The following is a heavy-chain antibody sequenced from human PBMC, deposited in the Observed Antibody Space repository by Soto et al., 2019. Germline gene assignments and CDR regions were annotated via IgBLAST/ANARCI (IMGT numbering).Heavy chain of an antibody. CDR1: GGSISSYY. D-gene: IGHD3-10*01. CDR3: ARAPLGLSVIFDY. J-gene: IGHJ4*02. CDR2: IYYSGST. Sequence: SETLSLTCTVSGGSISSYYWSWIRQPPGKGLEWIGYIYYSGSTNYNPSLKSRVTISVDTSENHFSLKLSSVTTADTAVYYYARAPLGLSVIFDYWGQGTLVTVSS. V-gene: IGHV4-59*01.